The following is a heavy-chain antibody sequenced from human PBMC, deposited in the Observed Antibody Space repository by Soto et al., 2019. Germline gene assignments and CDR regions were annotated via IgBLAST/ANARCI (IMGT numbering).Heavy chain of an antibody. Sequence: QVQLQQWGAGLLKPSETLSLTCAVYGGSFSGYYWSWIRQPPGKGLEWIGEINHSGSTNYNPSLNSRVTISVDTSENQFSLKLSSVTAADTAVYYCAAYSSSWVLNVYWGQGTLVTVSS. J-gene: IGHJ4*02. CDR2: INHSGST. V-gene: IGHV4-34*01. CDR3: AAYSSSWVLNVY. CDR1: GGSFSGYY. D-gene: IGHD6-13*01.